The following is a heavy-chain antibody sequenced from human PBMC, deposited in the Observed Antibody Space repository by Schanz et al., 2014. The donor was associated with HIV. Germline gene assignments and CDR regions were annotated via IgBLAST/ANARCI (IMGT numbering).Heavy chain of an antibody. CDR1: GFTFSSYG. CDR3: ARILDYYDSSGFDY. CDR2: IWYDGSNK. D-gene: IGHD3-22*01. Sequence: QVQLVESGGGVVQPGRSLRLSCAASGFTFSSYGMHWVRQAPGKGLEWVAVIWYDGSNKYYADSVKGRFTTSRDNSKNTLYLQMYRLRAEDTAVYYCARILDYYDSSGFDYWGQGTLVTVSS. V-gene: IGHV3-33*01. J-gene: IGHJ4*02.